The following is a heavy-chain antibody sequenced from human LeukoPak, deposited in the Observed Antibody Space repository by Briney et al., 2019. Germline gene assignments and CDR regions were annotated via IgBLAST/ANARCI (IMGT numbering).Heavy chain of an antibody. CDR1: GFTFSVYG. J-gene: IGHJ4*02. CDR3: ATQFGSGTLANEYDY. D-gene: IGHD3-10*01. V-gene: IGHV3-30*02. CDR2: IRSDGSNK. Sequence: GGSLRLSCAAPGFTFSVYGMHGVRQAPGKGLEWVSFIRSDGSNKYYTESVKGRFTVSRDNSNNTLYLQMNSLRVDDTAVYYCATQFGSGTLANEYDYWGQGSLVTVSS.